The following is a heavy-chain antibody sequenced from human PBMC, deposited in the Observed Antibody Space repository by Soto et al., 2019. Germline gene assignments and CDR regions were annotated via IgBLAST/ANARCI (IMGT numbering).Heavy chain of an antibody. Sequence: GGSLRLSCAASGFTFSSYGMHWVRQAPGKGLEWVAVTSYDGSENYYADSVKGRFTISRDNSKNTLYLQMNSLRAEDTAVYYCAKEANYGGNSVTVPAFDIWAQRTMVTVSS. CDR1: GFTFSSYG. CDR3: AKEANYGGNSVTVPAFDI. D-gene: IGHD4-17*01. V-gene: IGHV3-30*18. CDR2: TSYDGSEN. J-gene: IGHJ3*02.